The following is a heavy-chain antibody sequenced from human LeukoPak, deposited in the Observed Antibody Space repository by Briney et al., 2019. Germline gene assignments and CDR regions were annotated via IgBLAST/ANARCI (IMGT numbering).Heavy chain of an antibody. CDR1: GYTFTSYA. J-gene: IGHJ4*02. D-gene: IGHD5-24*01. Sequence: GASVKVSCKASGYTFTSYAMNWVRQAPGQGLEWMGWINTNTGNPTYAQGFTGRFVFSLDTSVSTAYLRISSLKAEDTAVYYCARPALEMATITYFDYWGQGTLVTVSS. CDR2: INTNTGNP. V-gene: IGHV7-4-1*02. CDR3: ARPALEMATITYFDY.